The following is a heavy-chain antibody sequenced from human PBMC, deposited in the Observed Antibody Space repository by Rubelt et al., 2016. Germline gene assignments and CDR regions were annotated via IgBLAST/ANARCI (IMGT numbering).Heavy chain of an antibody. J-gene: IGHJ4*02. CDR3: ARDLMYYQNSLGFDY. CDR1: GAALSSYF. Sequence: QVQLQESGPGRVKSSETLSLTCTVSGAALSSYFWSWVRQPAGKGLEWIGRVHTSGYTSYNPSLESRVAMQLDTSKNQIPLRLTSVTAADTAVYYCARDLMYYQNSLGFDYWGQGALVNVSS. D-gene: IGHD2-8*01. V-gene: IGHV4-4*07. CDR2: VHTSGYT.